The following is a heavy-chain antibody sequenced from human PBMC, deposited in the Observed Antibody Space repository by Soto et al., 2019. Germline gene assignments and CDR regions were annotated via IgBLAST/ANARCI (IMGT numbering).Heavy chain of an antibody. D-gene: IGHD3-10*01. V-gene: IGHV4-34*01. CDR2: INHSGST. CDR3: ERGLKRMVRGVQFDP. CDR1: GGSFSGYY. J-gene: IGHJ5*02. Sequence: QVQLQQWGAGLLKPSETLSLTCAVYGGSFSGYYWSWIRQPPGKGLEWIGEINHSGSTNYNPSLKSRVTISVDTSKNQFSLKLRSVTAADRAVYCCERGLKRMVRGVQFDPWGQGTLVTVSS.